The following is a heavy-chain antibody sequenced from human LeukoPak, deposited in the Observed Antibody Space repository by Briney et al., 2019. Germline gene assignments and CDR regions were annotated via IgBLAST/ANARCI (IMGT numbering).Heavy chain of an antibody. CDR3: VLVRGPLEAFDI. D-gene: IGHD3-10*01. CDR2: MNPNSGNT. V-gene: IGHV1-8*01. CDR1: GYTFTSYD. J-gene: IGHJ3*02. Sequence: GASVKVSCKASGYTFTSYDINWVRQATGQGLEWMGWMNPNSGNTGYAQKFQGRVTMTRNTSISTAYMELRSLRSDDTAVYYCVLVRGPLEAFDIWGQGTMVTVSS.